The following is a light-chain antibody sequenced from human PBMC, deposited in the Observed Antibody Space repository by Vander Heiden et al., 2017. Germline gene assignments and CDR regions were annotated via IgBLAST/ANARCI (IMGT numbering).Light chain of an antibody. Sequence: DIQMTQSPSSLSASVGDRVTITCRASQSISSYLNWYQQKPGKAPKLLIYAASSLQSGVPSRFSGSGSGTDFTLTIGNLQPEDFATYYCQQSDSSPLTFGGGTKVEIK. J-gene: IGKJ4*01. CDR1: QSISSY. CDR3: QQSDSSPLT. CDR2: AAS. V-gene: IGKV1-39*01.